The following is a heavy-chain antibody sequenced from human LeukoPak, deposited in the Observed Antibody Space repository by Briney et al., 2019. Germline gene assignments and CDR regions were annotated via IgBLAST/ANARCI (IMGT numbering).Heavy chain of an antibody. Sequence: GGSLRLSCAASGFTFSDYVMSWVRQAPGKGLEWVAVISGSGVYTYYADSVKGRFPIFRDNSKNTLFLQMNNLRVDDTAVYYCAREGASVGTYYSDYWGQGSLVLVSS. V-gene: IGHV3-23*01. CDR3: AREGASVGTYYSDY. D-gene: IGHD2-21*02. CDR1: GFTFSDYV. CDR2: ISGSGVYT. J-gene: IGHJ4*02.